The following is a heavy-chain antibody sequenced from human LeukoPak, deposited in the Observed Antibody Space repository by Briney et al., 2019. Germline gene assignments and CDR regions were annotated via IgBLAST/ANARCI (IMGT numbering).Heavy chain of an antibody. CDR3: AREPWPAWAFDI. J-gene: IGHJ3*02. Sequence: GASVNVSCKASVYTFTGYYMHWVRQAPGQGLEGMGWINPNSGGTNYAQKFQGRVTMTRDTSISTAYMELSRLRSADTAVYYCAREPWPAWAFDIWGQGTMVTVSS. D-gene: IGHD5-24*01. CDR2: INPNSGGT. V-gene: IGHV1-2*02. CDR1: VYTFTGYY.